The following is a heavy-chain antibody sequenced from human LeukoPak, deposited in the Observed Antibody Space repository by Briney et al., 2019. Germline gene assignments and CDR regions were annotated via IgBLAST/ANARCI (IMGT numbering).Heavy chain of an antibody. J-gene: IGHJ6*03. CDR1: GGSISSYY. CDR3: ARDRKYYYHMDV. V-gene: IGHV4-59*12. CDR2: IYYSGST. D-gene: IGHD1-14*01. Sequence: SETLSLTCTVSGGSISSYYWSWIRQPPGKGLEWIGYIYYSGSTNYNPSLKSRVTISVDTSKNQFSLKLSSLTAADTAVYYCARDRKYYYHMDVWGKGTTVTVSS.